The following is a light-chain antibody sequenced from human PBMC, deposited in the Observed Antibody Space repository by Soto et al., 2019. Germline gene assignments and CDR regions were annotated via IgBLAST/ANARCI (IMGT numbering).Light chain of an antibody. Sequence: DIQMTQSPSTLPASVGDRVTITCRASQSINIWLAWYQQKPGKAPTLLIYDASTLERGVPSRFSGTGSGTEFTLSIDSLQPDDFATYYCQQYHTSSITFGQGTRLEIK. CDR2: DAS. V-gene: IGKV1-5*01. CDR1: QSINIW. J-gene: IGKJ5*01. CDR3: QQYHTSSIT.